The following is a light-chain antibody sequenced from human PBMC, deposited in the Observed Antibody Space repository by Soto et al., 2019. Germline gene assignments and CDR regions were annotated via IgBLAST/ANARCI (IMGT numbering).Light chain of an antibody. V-gene: IGKV3-15*01. CDR2: DAS. J-gene: IGKJ1*01. CDR3: QRYDHCPPWT. CDR1: QSVSCN. Sequence: EILMTQSPATLSVSPGERATLSCRASQSVSCNLAWYQKKPGQAPRLLIYDASIRATGIPVRFSGSGSGTELTLTISNLHSEYFAVYYCQRYDHCPPWTFGQGTKVDIK.